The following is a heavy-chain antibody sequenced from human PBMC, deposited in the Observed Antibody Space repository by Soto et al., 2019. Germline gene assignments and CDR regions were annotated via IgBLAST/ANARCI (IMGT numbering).Heavy chain of an antibody. V-gene: IGHV4-59*01. D-gene: IGHD2-21*02. CDR3: SRTALGWLDP. CDR2: IFDSGRSGST. Sequence: LSLTCGVSGGSINSYYWSWIGQPPGKGREWSGYIFDSGRSGSTNYNPSLNTSVTISVDTPTNQFSLEVSSVTPADTAVYYCSRTALGWLDPWGQGALVTVSS. CDR1: GGSINSYY. J-gene: IGHJ5*02.